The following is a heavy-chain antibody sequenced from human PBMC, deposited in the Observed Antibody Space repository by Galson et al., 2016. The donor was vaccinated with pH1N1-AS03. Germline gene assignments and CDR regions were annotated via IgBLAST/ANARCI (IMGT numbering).Heavy chain of an antibody. CDR2: FDPEDGEA. CDR3: ATGLSVAGTPYEYYGVDV. D-gene: IGHD6-19*01. J-gene: IGHJ6*02. CDR1: GYTLTELS. V-gene: IGHV1-24*01. Sequence: SVKVSCKVSGYTLTELSMHWVRQGPGKGLEWMGGFDPEDGEAIYAQKFQGRVTLTVDTSTDTAYMEVRRLKSEDTAVYYCATGLSVAGTPYEYYGVDVWGQGTTVIVSS.